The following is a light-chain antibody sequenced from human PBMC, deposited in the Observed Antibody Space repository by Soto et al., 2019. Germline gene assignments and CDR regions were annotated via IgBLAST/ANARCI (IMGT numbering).Light chain of an antibody. CDR1: QSVSSN. CDR3: QHYNVWPLT. CDR2: VAS. J-gene: IGKJ4*01. Sequence: EIVMTQSPAPLSVSPGERATLSCRASQSVSSNLAWYQQKPGQTPKLLIYVASTRATGIPARCSGSGSGTEFTLTISSLQSEDFAVYYCQHYNVWPLTVGGGTKVEFK. V-gene: IGKV3-15*01.